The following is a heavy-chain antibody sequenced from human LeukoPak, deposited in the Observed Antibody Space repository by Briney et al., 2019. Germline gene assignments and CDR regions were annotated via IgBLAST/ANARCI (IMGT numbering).Heavy chain of an antibody. D-gene: IGHD1-14*01. CDR1: GFTFSSYG. V-gene: IGHV1-18*01. CDR3: AREAAGQANRDHFDT. Sequence: ASVKVSCTASGFTFSSYGISWVRQAPGQGLEWMGWISAFNGKSNYPQKFQGRVTMTTDTSTSTAYMELRSLRSDDTAVYYCAREAAGQANRDHFDTWGQGTLVSVFS. J-gene: IGHJ4*02. CDR2: ISAFNGKS.